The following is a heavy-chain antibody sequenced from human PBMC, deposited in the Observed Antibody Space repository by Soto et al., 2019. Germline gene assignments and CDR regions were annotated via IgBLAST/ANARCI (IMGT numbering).Heavy chain of an antibody. J-gene: IGHJ4*02. V-gene: IGHV1-18*01. D-gene: IGHD6-13*01. Sequence: QVQLVQTGAEVKKPGASMKVSCKASGFTFTSYGISWVRQAPGQGLEWMGRVSAYNGNTHYAQKLQGRVTMTTDTSTTTAYMELRSLRSDDTAVYYCSRGGSSWQPLEDYWGQGTLVTVSS. CDR1: GFTFTSYG. CDR3: SRGGSSWQPLEDY. CDR2: VSAYNGNT.